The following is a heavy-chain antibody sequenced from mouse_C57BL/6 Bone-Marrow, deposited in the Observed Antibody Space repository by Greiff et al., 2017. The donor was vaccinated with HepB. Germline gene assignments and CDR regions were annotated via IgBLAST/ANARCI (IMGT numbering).Heavy chain of an antibody. J-gene: IGHJ3*01. Sequence: QVQLKESGAEPVRPGASVTLSCKASGYTFTDYEMHWVKQTPVHGLEWIGAIDPETGGTAYNQKFKGKAILTADKSSSTAYMELRSLTSEDSAVYYCTRSEDYGSLWFAYWGQGTLVTVSA. CDR2: IDPETGGT. CDR3: TRSEDYGSLWFAY. D-gene: IGHD1-1*01. CDR1: GYTFTDYE. V-gene: IGHV1-15*01.